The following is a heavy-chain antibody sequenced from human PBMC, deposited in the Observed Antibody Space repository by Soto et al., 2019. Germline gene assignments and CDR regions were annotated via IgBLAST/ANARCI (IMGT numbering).Heavy chain of an antibody. CDR3: ARDRPPGSLYGMDA. V-gene: IGHV1-18*01. Sequence: QIQLVQFGGAVARPGASVTVSCEASGYIFTTYGLSWVRQTPAHGLEWMGWISADSGYTQYAQFFRGRVTMTRDTSRTTGYMTLRDLTSDDTGIYYCARDRPPGSLYGMDAWGQGTAVTVSS. CDR2: ISADSGYT. J-gene: IGHJ6*02. CDR1: GYIFTTYG.